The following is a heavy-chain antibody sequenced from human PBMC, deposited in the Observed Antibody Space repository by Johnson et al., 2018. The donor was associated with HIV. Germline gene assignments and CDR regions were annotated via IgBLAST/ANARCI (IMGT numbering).Heavy chain of an antibody. J-gene: IGHJ3*02. V-gene: IGHV3-30-3*01. Sequence: QVQLVESGGGLVQPGGSPRLSCAASGFTFSSSWMNWVRQAPGKGLEWVAVISYDGSNKYYADSVKGRFTISRDNSKNTLYLQMNSLRAEDTAVYYCARERNMIVVDDDAFDIWGQGTMVTVSS. CDR3: ARERNMIVVDDDAFDI. D-gene: IGHD3-22*01. CDR2: ISYDGSNK. CDR1: GFTFSSSW.